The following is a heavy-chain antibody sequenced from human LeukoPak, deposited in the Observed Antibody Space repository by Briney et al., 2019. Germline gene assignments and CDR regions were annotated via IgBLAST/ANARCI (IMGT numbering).Heavy chain of an antibody. J-gene: IGHJ4*02. Sequence: SETLSLTCTVSGGSIGSYYWSWIRQPPGKGLEWIGHISYSGSTNYNPSLKSRVTISVDTSKNQFSLKLSSVTAADTAVYYCARVGVATTTDYWGQGTLVTVSS. D-gene: IGHD3-3*01. CDR1: GGSIGSYY. V-gene: IGHV4-59*01. CDR2: ISYSGST. CDR3: ARVGVATTTDY.